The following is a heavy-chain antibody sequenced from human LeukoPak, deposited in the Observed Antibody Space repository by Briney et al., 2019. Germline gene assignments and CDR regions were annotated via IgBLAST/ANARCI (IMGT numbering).Heavy chain of an antibody. D-gene: IGHD6-19*01. V-gene: IGHV5-51*01. J-gene: IGHJ3*01. CDR2: IYPGDSDT. CDR1: GYSFTSYW. Sequence: GESLNISCKGSGYSFTSYWIGWVRQMPGKGLEWMGIIYPGDSDTRYSPSFQGQVTISADKSISTAYLQWSSLKASDTAIYYCARQQYSSGHDAFDLWGQGTMVTVSS. CDR3: ARQQYSSGHDAFDL.